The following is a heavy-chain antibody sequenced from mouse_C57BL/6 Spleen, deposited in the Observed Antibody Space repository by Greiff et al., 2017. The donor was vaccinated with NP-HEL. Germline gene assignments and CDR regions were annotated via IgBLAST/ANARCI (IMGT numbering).Heavy chain of an antibody. Sequence: EVQVVESGPELVKPGASVKISCKPSGYSFTAYNINWVKHINRTSLEWIGLIKPNYGPTSYNQKLKGKATLTVEQSSSTAYMQHNSLRTEDSAVYYCARSSQAQEYYAMDYWGQGTSVTVSS. CDR1: GYSFTAYN. V-gene: IGHV1-39*01. CDR3: ARSSQAQEYYAMDY. J-gene: IGHJ4*01. CDR2: IKPNYGPT. D-gene: IGHD3-1*01.